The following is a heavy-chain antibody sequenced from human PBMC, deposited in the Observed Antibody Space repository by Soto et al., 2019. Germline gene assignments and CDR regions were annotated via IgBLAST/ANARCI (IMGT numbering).Heavy chain of an antibody. V-gene: IGHV4-39*01. Sequence: LSLTCTVSGGSLGSSSYYWGWIRQSPGKGLEWIGNIYYSGNTFYNPSLKSRVTISVDTSKNQIYLHLSAVTAADTAIFYCASIAAPGTTHFDFWGQGTLVTVSS. CDR2: IYYSGNT. D-gene: IGHD6-13*01. CDR3: ASIAAPGTTHFDF. CDR1: GGSLGSSSYY. J-gene: IGHJ4*02.